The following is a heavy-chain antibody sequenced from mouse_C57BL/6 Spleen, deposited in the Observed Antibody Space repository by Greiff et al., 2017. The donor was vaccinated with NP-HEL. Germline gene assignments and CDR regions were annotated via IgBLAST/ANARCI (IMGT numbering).Heavy chain of an antibody. Sequence: EVHLVESGGGLVKPGGSLKLSCAASGFTFSSYAMSWVRQTPEKRLEWVATISDGGSYTYYPDNVKGRFTISRDNAKNNLYLQMSHLKSEDTAMYYCARERDYYDSAWFAYWGQGTLVTVSA. D-gene: IGHD2-4*01. V-gene: IGHV5-4*01. CDR3: ARERDYYDSAWFAY. CDR2: ISDGGSYT. J-gene: IGHJ3*01. CDR1: GFTFSSYA.